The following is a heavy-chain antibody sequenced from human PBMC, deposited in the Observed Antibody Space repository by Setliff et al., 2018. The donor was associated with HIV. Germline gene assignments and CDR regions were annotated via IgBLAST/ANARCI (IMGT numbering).Heavy chain of an antibody. V-gene: IGHV3-21*01. CDR3: ARGFVLRFLEWSMPDAFDI. D-gene: IGHD3-3*01. Sequence: GSLRLSCAASGFTFSSYNMNWVRQAPGKGLEWVSFISRTSSYIYYADSLKGRFTISRDNAKNSLYLQMNSLTAEDTAVYYCARGFVLRFLEWSMPDAFDIWGQGTMVTVSS. J-gene: IGHJ3*02. CDR1: GFTFSSYN. CDR2: ISRTSSYI.